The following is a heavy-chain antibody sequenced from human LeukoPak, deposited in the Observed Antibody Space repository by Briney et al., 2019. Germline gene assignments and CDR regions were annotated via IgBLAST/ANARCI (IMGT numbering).Heavy chain of an antibody. CDR1: GYTFTGYY. J-gene: IGHJ4*02. Sequence: GASVKVSCKASGYTFTGYYMHWVRQAPGQGLEWMGWINPNSGGTNYAQKFQGRVTMTRDTSISTAYMELSRLRSDDTAVYYCARTGPYYGSGSFDYWGQGTLVTVSS. CDR2: INPNSGGT. CDR3: ARTGPYYGSGSFDY. D-gene: IGHD3-10*01. V-gene: IGHV1-2*02.